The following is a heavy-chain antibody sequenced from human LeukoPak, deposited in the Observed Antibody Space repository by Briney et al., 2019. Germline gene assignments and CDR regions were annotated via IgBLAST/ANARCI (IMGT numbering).Heavy chain of an antibody. CDR1: GFTFSSYW. V-gene: IGHV3-7*01. D-gene: IGHD2-2*02. Sequence: GGSLRLSCAASGFTFSSYWMSWVRQAPGKGLEWVANIKQDGSVKYYVDSVKGRFTISRDNAKNSLYLQMNSLRAEDTAVYYCARDMDDRDCSSTSCYIDNWYFDLWGRGTLVTVSS. CDR3: ARDMDDRDCSSTSCYIDNWYFDL. J-gene: IGHJ2*01. CDR2: IKQDGSVK.